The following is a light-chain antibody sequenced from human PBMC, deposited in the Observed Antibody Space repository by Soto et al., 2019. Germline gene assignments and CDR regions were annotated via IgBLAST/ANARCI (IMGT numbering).Light chain of an antibody. Sequence: DIVMTQSPATLSVSPGERATFFCRASQTVLGNLAWYQQKPGQAPRLLIYGASTRVTGIPARFSGSGSGTAFTLTISSLQSEDFAIYYCQQYNNWPLTFGGGTKVESK. CDR3: QQYNNWPLT. J-gene: IGKJ4*01. CDR2: GAS. CDR1: QTVLGN. V-gene: IGKV3-15*01.